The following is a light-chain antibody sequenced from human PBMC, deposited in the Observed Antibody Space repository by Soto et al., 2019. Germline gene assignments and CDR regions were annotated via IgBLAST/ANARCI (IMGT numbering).Light chain of an antibody. CDR2: SSN. CDR3: AEWDASLNGHI. V-gene: IGLV1-44*01. CDR1: SSNIGSNS. Sequence: QSVLTQPHSASGTPGQRVTISCSGSSSNIGSNSVHWFQQVPGTAPKPLIYSSNQRPSGVPERFSGSKSGTSASLAISGLQSEDEADYYCAEWDASLNGHIFGTGTKVTVL. J-gene: IGLJ1*01.